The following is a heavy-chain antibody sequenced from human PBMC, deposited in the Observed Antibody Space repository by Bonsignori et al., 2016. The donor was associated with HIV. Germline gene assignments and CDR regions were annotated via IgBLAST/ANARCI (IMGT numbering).Heavy chain of an antibody. D-gene: IGHD5-24*01. J-gene: IGHJ4*02. V-gene: IGHV4-34*01. Sequence: SETLSLTCAVYGGSFSGYYWSWIRQPPGKGLEWIGEINHSGSTNYNPSLKSRVTISVDTSKNQFSLKLSSVTAADTAVYYCARGLKGRDGYDLVRYYFDYWGQGTLVTVSS. CDR3: ARGLKGRDGYDLVRYYFDY. CDR2: INHSGST. CDR1: GGSFSGYY.